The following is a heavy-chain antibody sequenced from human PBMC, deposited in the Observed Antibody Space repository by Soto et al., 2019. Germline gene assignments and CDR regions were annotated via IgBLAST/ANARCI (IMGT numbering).Heavy chain of an antibody. J-gene: IGHJ6*03. CDR2: MNPNSGNT. CDR3: ARGLKSPGKTSIAARPAPRRFDYYYMDV. CDR1: GYTFTSYD. D-gene: IGHD6-6*01. Sequence: GASVKVSCKASGYTFTSYDINWVRQATGQGHEWMGWMNPNSGNTGYAQKFQGRVTMTRNTSISTAYMELSSLRSEDTAVYYCARGLKSPGKTSIAARPAPRRFDYYYMDVWGKGTTVTVSS. V-gene: IGHV1-8*01.